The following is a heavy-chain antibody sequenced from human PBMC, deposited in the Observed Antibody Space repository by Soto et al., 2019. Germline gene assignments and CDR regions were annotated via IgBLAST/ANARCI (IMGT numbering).Heavy chain of an antibody. CDR2: INSDGSIT. Sequence: GGSLRLSCAASGFTFNTHWMHWVRQAPGKGLVWVSRINSDGSITDYADSVKGRFSISRDNPRNTLYLQMNSLSPEDTAVYYCARAMTSVGAAAKGDFWGQGTLVTSPQ. D-gene: IGHD1-26*01. J-gene: IGHJ4*02. CDR3: ARAMTSVGAAAKGDF. V-gene: IGHV3-74*01. CDR1: GFTFNTHW.